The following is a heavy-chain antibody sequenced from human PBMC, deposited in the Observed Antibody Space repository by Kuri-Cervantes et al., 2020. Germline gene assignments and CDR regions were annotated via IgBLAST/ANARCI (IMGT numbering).Heavy chain of an antibody. CDR2: INPSGGST. CDR3: ARSLRDYGDYYYFDY. Sequence: ASVKVSCKASGYTFTSYYMHWVRQAPGQGLEWMGIINPSGGSTSYAQKFQGRVTMTRDTSTSTVYMELSSLRSEDTAVYYCARSLRDYGDYYYFDYWGQGTLVTVSS. CDR1: GYTFTSYY. J-gene: IGHJ4*02. V-gene: IGHV1-46*01. D-gene: IGHD4-17*01.